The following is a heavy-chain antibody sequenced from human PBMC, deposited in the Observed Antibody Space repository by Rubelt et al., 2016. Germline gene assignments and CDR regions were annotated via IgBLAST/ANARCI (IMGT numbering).Heavy chain of an antibody. CDR1: GFTFSTYF. CDR3: ASNSRGSYLYNYFDY. V-gene: IGHV3-48*04. J-gene: IGHJ4*02. CDR2: ISSSGGTK. D-gene: IGHD3-16*02. Sequence: EVQLVEYGGGLVQPGGSLSLSCAASGFTFSTYFMSWVRQAPGKGLEWISYISSSGGTKYYADSVKGRFTISRDNAKNSLYLQMNSLGAEDTAVYYCASNSRGSYLYNYFDYWGQGTLVTVSS.